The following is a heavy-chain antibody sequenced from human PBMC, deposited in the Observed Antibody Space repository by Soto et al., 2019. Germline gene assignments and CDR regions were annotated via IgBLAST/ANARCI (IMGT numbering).Heavy chain of an antibody. D-gene: IGHD3-9*01. Sequence: PGGSLRLSCAASGFTFSTYTFSWVRQAPGKGLEWVSAIYGSDSSTHYAGSVKGRFPMSRDNSKNMLFLQMNSLRAEDTAVYYCAKDRHPDGIWTFDYWGQGTLVTAPQ. CDR1: GFTFSTYT. V-gene: IGHV3-23*01. CDR3: AKDRHPDGIWTFDY. J-gene: IGHJ4*02. CDR2: IYGSDSST.